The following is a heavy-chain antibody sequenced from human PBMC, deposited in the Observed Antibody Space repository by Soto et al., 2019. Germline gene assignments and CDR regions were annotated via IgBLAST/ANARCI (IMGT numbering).Heavy chain of an antibody. CDR2: INPSGDSR. CDR3: AKNNSKNYGTPPASSWCHP. V-gene: IGHV1-46*01. D-gene: IGHD4-17*01. Sequence: AASVKVSCKSSGFSFSDYFMHWVRQAPGQGLEWMGIINPSGDSRNYAQKFQGRVTITRDTSTSTVYMDLSSLRYEDTAVYYCAKNNSKNYGTPPASSWCHPWGQGTPVTVSS. J-gene: IGHJ5*02. CDR1: GFSFSDYF.